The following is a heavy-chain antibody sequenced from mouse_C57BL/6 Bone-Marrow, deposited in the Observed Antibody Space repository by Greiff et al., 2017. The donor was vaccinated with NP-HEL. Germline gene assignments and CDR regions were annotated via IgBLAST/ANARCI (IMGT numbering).Heavy chain of an antibody. CDR1: GFTFSSYG. CDR2: IRSGGSYT. CDR3: ARPLITLPFAY. J-gene: IGHJ3*01. D-gene: IGHD1-2*01. V-gene: IGHV5-6*01. Sequence: EVQRVYSLGDGGKPGGSLKLSCAASGFTFSSYGMSWVRQTPDKRMEWGGTIRSGGSYTYYPDSVKGRFTISRDNAKNTLYLQMSSLKSEDTAMYYCARPLITLPFAYWGQGTLVTVSA.